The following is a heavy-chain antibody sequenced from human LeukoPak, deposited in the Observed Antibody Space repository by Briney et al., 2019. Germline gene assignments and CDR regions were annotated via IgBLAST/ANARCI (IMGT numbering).Heavy chain of an antibody. Sequence: ASVKVPCKASGYTFTSYDINWVRQATGQGLEWMGWMNPNSGNTGYAQKFQGRVTMTRNTSISTAYMELSSLRSEDTAVYYCARGSPHTAMAHDYWGQGTLVTVSS. V-gene: IGHV1-8*01. CDR2: MNPNSGNT. CDR3: ARGSPHTAMAHDY. CDR1: GYTFTSYD. J-gene: IGHJ4*02. D-gene: IGHD5-18*01.